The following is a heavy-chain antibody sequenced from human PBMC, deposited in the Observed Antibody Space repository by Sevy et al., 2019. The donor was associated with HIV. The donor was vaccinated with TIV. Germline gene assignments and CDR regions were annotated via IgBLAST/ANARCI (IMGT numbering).Heavy chain of an antibody. V-gene: IGHV3-7*01. Sequence: GGSLRLSCAASGFSFSKYWMSWVRQAPGKGLEWVANIKEDGSQKNYLESVKGRFTISRDNAKNLLYLQMNNLRADDTAVYDCAIDPDILSGYPSHYFDYWGQGTLVTVSS. J-gene: IGHJ4*02. CDR3: AIDPDILSGYPSHYFDY. D-gene: IGHD3-9*01. CDR1: GFSFSKYW. CDR2: IKEDGSQK.